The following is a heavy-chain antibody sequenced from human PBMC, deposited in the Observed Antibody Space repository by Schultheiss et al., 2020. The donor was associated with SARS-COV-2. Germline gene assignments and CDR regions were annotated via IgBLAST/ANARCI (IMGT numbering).Heavy chain of an antibody. Sequence: GGSLRLSCAASGFTFSSYGMHWVRQAPGKGLEWVSYISSSGSTIYYADSVKGRFTISRDNAKNSLYLQMNSLRAEDTAVYYCARGAKYCSSTSCYSWFFRYYFDYWGQGTLVTVAS. CDR2: ISSSGSTI. V-gene: IGHV3-48*04. CDR1: GFTFSSYG. J-gene: IGHJ4*02. CDR3: ARGAKYCSSTSCYSWFFRYYFDY. D-gene: IGHD2-2*01.